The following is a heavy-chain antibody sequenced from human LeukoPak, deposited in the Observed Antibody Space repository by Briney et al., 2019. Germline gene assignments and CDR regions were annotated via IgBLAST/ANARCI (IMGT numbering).Heavy chain of an antibody. CDR3: ARSRETILDL. D-gene: IGHD3-3*01. V-gene: IGHV4-59*01. CDR1: GGSISGYY. Sequence: SETLSLTRTVSGGSISGYYWSWIRQLPGKGLEWIGYFYYTGSTNYNPSLKSRLTVSVDTSKNQFSLKLSSVTAADTAVYYCARSRETILDLWGQGTLVTVSS. J-gene: IGHJ5*02. CDR2: FYYTGST.